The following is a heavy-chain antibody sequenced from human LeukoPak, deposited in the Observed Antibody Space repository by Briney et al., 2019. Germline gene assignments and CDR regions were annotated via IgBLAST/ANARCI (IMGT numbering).Heavy chain of an antibody. CDR2: ISWSSGSV. CDR1: GFTFDDYA. CDR3: AKVQDGSFWYEYFQH. Sequence: PGRSLRLSCAASGFTFDDYAIHWVRQAPGKGLEWVSGISWSSGSVDYADSVKGRFTISRDNAKNSLYLQMNSLRAEDTALYYCAKVQDGSFWYEYFQHWGQGTLVTISS. V-gene: IGHV3-9*01. J-gene: IGHJ1*01. D-gene: IGHD6-19*01.